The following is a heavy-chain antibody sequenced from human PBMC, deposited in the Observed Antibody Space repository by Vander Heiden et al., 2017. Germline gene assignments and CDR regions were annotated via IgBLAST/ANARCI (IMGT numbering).Heavy chain of an antibody. V-gene: IGHV3-9*01. Sequence: VQLVESGGGLVQPGRSLRLSCAASGFTFDDYAMHWDRQAPGEGLEWVAGISWNSGSIVYADSEKGRFTISRDNAKNSLYLQMNNLRAEDTAVYYCARDWRGSDYYYYGMDVWGQGTTVTVSS. CDR2: ISWNSGSI. CDR3: ARDWRGSDYYYYGMDV. J-gene: IGHJ6*02. CDR1: GFTFDDYA. D-gene: IGHD1-1*01.